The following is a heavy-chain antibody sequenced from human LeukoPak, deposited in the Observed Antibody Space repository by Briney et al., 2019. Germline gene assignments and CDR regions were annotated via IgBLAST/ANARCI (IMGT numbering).Heavy chain of an antibody. J-gene: IGHJ5*02. V-gene: IGHV4-31*03. CDR3: ARGDYPSSTASLNWFDP. Sequence: PSETLSLTCTVSGGSISSGGYYWSWIRQHPGKGLEWIGYSYYSGSTYYNPSLKSRVTISVDTSKNQFSLKLSSVTAADTAVYYCARGDYPSSTASLNWFDPWGQGTLVTVSS. D-gene: IGHD4-17*01. CDR1: GGSISSGGYY. CDR2: SYYSGST.